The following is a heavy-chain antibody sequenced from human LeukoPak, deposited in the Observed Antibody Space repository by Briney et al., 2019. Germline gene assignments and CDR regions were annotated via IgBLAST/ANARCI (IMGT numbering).Heavy chain of an antibody. Sequence: GGSLRLSRAASGFTFSSYGMHWVRQAPGKGLEWVAVISYDGSNKYYADSVKGRFTISRDNSENTLYLQMNSLRAEDTAVYYCAKDGQYQLLLDYWGQGTLVTVSS. J-gene: IGHJ4*02. D-gene: IGHD2-2*01. CDR2: ISYDGSNK. CDR3: AKDGQYQLLLDY. CDR1: GFTFSSYG. V-gene: IGHV3-30*18.